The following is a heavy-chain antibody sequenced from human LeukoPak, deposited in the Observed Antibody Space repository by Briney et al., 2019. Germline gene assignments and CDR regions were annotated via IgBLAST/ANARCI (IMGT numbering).Heavy chain of an antibody. J-gene: IGHJ5*02. CDR3: ARLVPQQWELPGKWFDP. Sequence: GASVKVSCKASGYTFNSYGISWVRQAPGQGLEWMGWISTYNGHTNYAQKLQCRVTMTTDTSTSTVYMELRSLRSDDTAVYYCARLVPQQWELPGKWFDPWGQGTLVTVSS. CDR2: ISTYNGHT. V-gene: IGHV1-18*01. D-gene: IGHD1-26*01. CDR1: GYTFNSYG.